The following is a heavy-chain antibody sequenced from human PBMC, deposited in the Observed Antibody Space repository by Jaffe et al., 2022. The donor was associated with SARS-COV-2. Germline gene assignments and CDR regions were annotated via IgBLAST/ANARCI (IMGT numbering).Heavy chain of an antibody. CDR2: ISYDGSNK. J-gene: IGHJ4*02. CDR1: GFTFSSYA. CDR3: ARAGYDILIEYYFDY. V-gene: IGHV3-30*04. Sequence: QVQLVESGGGVVQPGRSLRLSCAASGFTFSSYAMHWVRQAPGKGLEWVAVISYDGSNKYYADSVKGRFTISRDNSKNTLYLQMNSLRAEDTAVYYCARAGYDILIEYYFDYWGQGTLVTVSS. D-gene: IGHD3-9*01.